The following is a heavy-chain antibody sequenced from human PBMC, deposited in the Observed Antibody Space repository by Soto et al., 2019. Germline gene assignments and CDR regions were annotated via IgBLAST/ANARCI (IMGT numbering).Heavy chain of an antibody. J-gene: IGHJ5*02. D-gene: IGHD6-19*01. CDR2: ISYDGSNK. V-gene: IGHV3-30-3*01. CDR1: GFTFSSYA. Sequence: QVQLVESGGGVVQPGRSLRLSCAASGFTFSSYAMHWVRQAPGKGLEWGAVISYDGSNKYYADSVKGRFTISRDNSKTTLYLQMNSLRAEDTAVYYCARDLEVAVAGAWGQGTLVTVSS. CDR3: ARDLEVAVAGA.